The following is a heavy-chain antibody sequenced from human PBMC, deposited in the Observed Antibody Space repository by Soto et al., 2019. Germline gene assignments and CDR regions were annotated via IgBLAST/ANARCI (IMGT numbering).Heavy chain of an antibody. CDR1: GYTFTSYD. Sequence: QVQLVQSGAEVKKPGASVKVSCKASGYTFTSYDINWVRQATGQGLEWMGWMNPNSGNTGYAQKFQGRVTXXRXXSISTAYMGLSSLRSEDTAVYXXXRXXXXLASFDYWGQGTLVTVSS. J-gene: IGHJ4*02. CDR3: XRXXXXLASFDY. V-gene: IGHV1-8*01. CDR2: MNPNSGNT. D-gene: IGHD6-19*01.